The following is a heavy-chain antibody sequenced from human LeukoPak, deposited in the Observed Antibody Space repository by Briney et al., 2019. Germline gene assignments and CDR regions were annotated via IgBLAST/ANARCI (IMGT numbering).Heavy chain of an antibody. J-gene: IGHJ4*02. CDR3: AKDHAVAGYFDY. CDR1: GFTFSSYG. Sequence: GGSLRLSCAASGFTFSSYGMHWVRQAPGKGLEWVAVISYDGSNKYYADSVKGRFAISRDNSKNTLYLQMNSLRAEDTAVYYCAKDHAVAGYFDYWGQGTLATVSS. D-gene: IGHD6-19*01. CDR2: ISYDGSNK. V-gene: IGHV3-30*18.